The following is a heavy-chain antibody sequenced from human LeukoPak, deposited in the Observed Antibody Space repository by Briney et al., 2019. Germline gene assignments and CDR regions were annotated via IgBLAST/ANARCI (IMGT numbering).Heavy chain of an antibody. J-gene: IGHJ3*01. CDR1: GFIFSSFD. D-gene: IGHD3-3*01. CDR2: IRYDGTTK. Sequence: QAEGSLRLSCAASGFIFSSFDMHWVRQAPGKGLEWVAFIRYDGTTKNYADSVKGRFAISRDNSKNTLYLQMNSLRAEDTAVYYCAKSATSHTIFDVWGQGTMVTVSS. V-gene: IGHV3-30*02. CDR3: AKSATSHTIFDV.